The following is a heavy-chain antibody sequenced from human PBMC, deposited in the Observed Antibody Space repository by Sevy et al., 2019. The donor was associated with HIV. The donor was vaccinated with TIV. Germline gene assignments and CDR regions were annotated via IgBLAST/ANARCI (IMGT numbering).Heavy chain of an antibody. J-gene: IGHJ3*02. CDR3: VRGNGLDI. Sequence: GGSLRLSCLASGFTLTNHNMNWVRKAPGKGLDFVSYINSDSSTINHADSVKGRFTIYRDNAKNSLYLQMNSLTDEDTAVYYCVRGNGLDIWGQGTMVTVSS. D-gene: IGHD2-8*01. CDR1: GFTLTNHN. V-gene: IGHV3-48*02. CDR2: INSDSSTI.